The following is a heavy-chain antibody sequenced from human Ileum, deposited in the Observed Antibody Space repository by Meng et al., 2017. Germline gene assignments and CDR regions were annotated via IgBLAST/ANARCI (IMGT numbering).Heavy chain of an antibody. J-gene: IGHJ4*02. CDR3: AKDWGGVGALDY. CDR2: INGDGGYT. Sequence: VSRLGSGGGLVEPGGYRRLSCAVSGFTFTGTWMHWVRQAPGKGLAWVARINGDGGYTEYADSVRARFTISRDNAKNTLYLQMNSLRAEDTAVYFCAKDWGGVGALDYWGQGSLVTVSS. D-gene: IGHD1-26*01. CDR1: GFTFTGTW. V-gene: IGHV3-74*03.